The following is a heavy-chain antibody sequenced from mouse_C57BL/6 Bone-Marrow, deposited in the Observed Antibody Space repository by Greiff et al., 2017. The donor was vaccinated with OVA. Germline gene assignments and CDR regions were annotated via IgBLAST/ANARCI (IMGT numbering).Heavy chain of an antibody. J-gene: IGHJ3*01. Sequence: QVQLKESGAELVRPGTSVKVSCKASGYDFTNYLIEWVKQRPGQGLEWIGVINPGSGGTNYNEKFKGKATLTADKSSSTAYMQLSSLTSEDSAVYFCARTREAWFAYWGQGTLVTVSA. CDR1: GYDFTNYL. CDR3: ARTREAWFAY. V-gene: IGHV1-54*01. CDR2: INPGSGGT.